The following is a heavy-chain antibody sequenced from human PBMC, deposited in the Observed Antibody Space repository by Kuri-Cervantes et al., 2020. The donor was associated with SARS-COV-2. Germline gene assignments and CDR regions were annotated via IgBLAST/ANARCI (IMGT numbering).Heavy chain of an antibody. CDR3: ARSPSAITNSYNYYCYMDV. CDR2: INVNNRAT. V-gene: IGHV1-2*02. J-gene: IGHJ6*03. CDR1: GYTFTGYY. D-gene: IGHD2-2*01. Sequence: ASVKVSCKASGYTFTGYYMHWVRQAPGQGLEWMGWINVNNRATSYAQKFQGRVTMARDTSVLTAYMELSSLRSDDTAVFYCARSPSAITNSYNYYCYMDVWGKGTTVTVSS.